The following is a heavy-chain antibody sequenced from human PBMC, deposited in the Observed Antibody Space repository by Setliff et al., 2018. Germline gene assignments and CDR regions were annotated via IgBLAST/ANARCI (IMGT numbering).Heavy chain of an antibody. D-gene: IGHD1-7*01. V-gene: IGHV1-8*02. CDR1: GYNFTSYA. CDR3: ARGPAGTYAFDI. Sequence: ASVKVSCKASGYNFTSYAISWVRQATGQGLEWMGWMNPSGGSTTYAQKFQGRVTMTRDTSISTAYMELSRLRSDDTAVYYCARGPAGTYAFDIWGQGTMVTVSS. CDR2: MNPSGGST. J-gene: IGHJ3*02.